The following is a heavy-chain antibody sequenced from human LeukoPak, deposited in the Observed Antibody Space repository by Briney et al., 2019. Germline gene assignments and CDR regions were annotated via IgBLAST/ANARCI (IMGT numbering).Heavy chain of an antibody. CDR3: ARDEAGPFDY. D-gene: IGHD6-13*01. CDR1: GFTFSSYT. Sequence: GGSLRLSCAASGFTFSSYTMTWVRQAPGKGLEWVAVISYDGSNKYYADSVKGRFTISRDNSKNTLYLQMNSLRAEDTAVYYCARDEAGPFDYWGQGTLVTVSS. CDR2: ISYDGSNK. V-gene: IGHV3-30*04. J-gene: IGHJ4*02.